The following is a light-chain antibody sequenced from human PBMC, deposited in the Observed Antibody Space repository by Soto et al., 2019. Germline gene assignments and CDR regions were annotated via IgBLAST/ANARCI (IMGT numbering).Light chain of an antibody. CDR2: DVS. CDR1: SSDVGGYNY. CDR3: CAYAGSPYV. V-gene: IGLV2-11*01. J-gene: IGLJ1*01. Sequence: QSALTQPRSVSGSPGQSVTISCTGTSSDVGGYNYVSWYQQHPGKAPKLMIYDVSKRPSGVPDRFSGSKSGNTASLTISGLQAEDDAAYYCCAYAGSPYVFGTGTKLTVL.